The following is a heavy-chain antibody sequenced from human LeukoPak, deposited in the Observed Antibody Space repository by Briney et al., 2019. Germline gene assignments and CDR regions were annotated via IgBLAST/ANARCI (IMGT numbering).Heavy chain of an antibody. J-gene: IGHJ4*02. CDR1: GGSFSGYY. V-gene: IGHV4-34*01. Sequence: SETLSLTCAVYGGSFSGYYWSWIRQPPGKGLEWIGEINHSGSTNYNPSLKSRVTISVDTSKNQFSLKLSSVTAADTAVYYRARSTTVVTYYFDYWGQGTLVTVSS. CDR2: INHSGST. D-gene: IGHD4-17*01. CDR3: ARSTTVVTYYFDY.